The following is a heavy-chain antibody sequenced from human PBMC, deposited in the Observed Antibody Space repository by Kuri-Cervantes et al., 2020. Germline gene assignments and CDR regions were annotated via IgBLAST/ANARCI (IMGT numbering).Heavy chain of an antibody. CDR1: GFTFSTYG. D-gene: IGHD5-24*01. CDR2: IWYDGSNK. J-gene: IGHJ4*02. Sequence: GESLKISCAASGFTFSTYGMHWVRQAPGKGLEWVAVIWYDGSNKDYADSVKGRFTISRDNSKNTLYLQMNSLRDEDTAVYYCGRGRWLQLGPGYWGQGTLVTVSS. CDR3: GRGRWLQLGPGY. V-gene: IGHV3-33*01.